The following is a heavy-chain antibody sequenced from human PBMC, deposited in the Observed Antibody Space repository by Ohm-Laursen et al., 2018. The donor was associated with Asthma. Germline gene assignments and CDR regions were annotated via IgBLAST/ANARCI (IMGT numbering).Heavy chain of an antibody. CDR2: ISNDGSNE. V-gene: IGHV3-30*18. CDR1: GITLSSYG. CDR3: AKDSSEVVAADEY. Sequence: RSPRLPCGAPGITLSSYGMHWVRPGPGKGAGGVALISNDGSNEYYADSVKGRFTISRDNSKNTLYLQVNSLRAEDTAVYYCAKDSSEVVAADEYWGQGTLVTVSS. J-gene: IGHJ4*02. D-gene: IGHD2-15*01.